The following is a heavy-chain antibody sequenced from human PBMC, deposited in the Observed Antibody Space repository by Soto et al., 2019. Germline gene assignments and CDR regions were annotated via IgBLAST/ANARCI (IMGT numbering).Heavy chain of an antibody. CDR1: GGSINSGGFY. CDR3: ARDPRGVASTFYYGLDF. Sequence: SETLSLTCAVSGGSINSGGFYWSWIRQHPEKGLEWIGYIHYSGSTYYNPSLKSRVSISMDTSKNQFSLKLTSVTAADTAVYYCARDPRGVASTFYYGLDFWGQGTTVT. D-gene: IGHD3-3*01. CDR2: IHYSGST. J-gene: IGHJ6*02. V-gene: IGHV4-31*11.